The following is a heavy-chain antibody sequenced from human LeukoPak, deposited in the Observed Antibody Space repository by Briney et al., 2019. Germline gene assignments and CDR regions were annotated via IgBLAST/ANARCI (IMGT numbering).Heavy chain of an antibody. CDR1: GFTISSYA. J-gene: IGHJ3*02. CDR2: ISGSGGST. D-gene: IGHD2-2*01. V-gene: IGHV3-23*01. CDR3: AKDYCSSTSCYRPPGDAFDI. Sequence: PGGSLRLSCAASGFTISSYAMSWVRQAPGKGLEWVSAISGSGGSTYYADSVKGRFTISRDNSKNTLYLQMNSLRAEDTAVYYCAKDYCSSTSCYRPPGDAFDIWGQGTMVTVSS.